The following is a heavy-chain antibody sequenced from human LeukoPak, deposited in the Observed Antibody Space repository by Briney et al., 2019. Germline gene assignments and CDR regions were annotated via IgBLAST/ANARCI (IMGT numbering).Heavy chain of an antibody. CDR2: ISAYNGNT. Sequence: ASVKVSCKASGYTFTSYGISWVRQAPGQGLEWMGWISAYNGNTNYAQKLQGRVTMTTDTSTSTAYMELRSLRSDDTAVYYCARDRGTMDRGVMSDWGQGTLVTVSS. J-gene: IGHJ4*02. CDR1: GYTFTSYG. CDR3: ARDRGTMDRGVMSD. V-gene: IGHV1-18*04. D-gene: IGHD3-10*01.